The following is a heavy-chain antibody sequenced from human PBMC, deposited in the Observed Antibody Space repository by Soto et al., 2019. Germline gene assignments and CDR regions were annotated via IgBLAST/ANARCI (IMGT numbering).Heavy chain of an antibody. Sequence: QLQLVQSGSEVRKPGASVKVSCEASGYTFTSYDIYWVRQATGQGLEWMGRMNPNTGNSGYAQKFQGRVTMTSGTSISTAHKELSSLRSEDTDVYYCARRAETNGWNGFGADKYYFDFWGQGTLVTVSS. J-gene: IGHJ4*02. CDR1: GYTFTSYD. CDR2: MNPNTGNS. CDR3: ARRAETNGWNGFGADKYYFDF. D-gene: IGHD1-1*01. V-gene: IGHV1-8*01.